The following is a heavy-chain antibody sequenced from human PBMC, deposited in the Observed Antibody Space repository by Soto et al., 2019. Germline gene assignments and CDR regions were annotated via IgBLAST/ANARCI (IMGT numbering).Heavy chain of an antibody. CDR3: TTAPLRYFDWLPLYYYYYMDV. J-gene: IGHJ6*03. V-gene: IGHV3-15*01. D-gene: IGHD3-9*01. CDR2: IKSKTDGGTT. CDR1: GFTFSNAW. Sequence: EVQLVESGGGLVKPGGSLRLSCAASGFTFSNAWMSWVRQAPGKGLEWVGRIKSKTDGGTTDYAAPVKGRFTISRDDSKNTLYLQMNSLKTEDTAVYYCTTAPLRYFDWLPLYYYYYMDVWGKGTTVTVSS.